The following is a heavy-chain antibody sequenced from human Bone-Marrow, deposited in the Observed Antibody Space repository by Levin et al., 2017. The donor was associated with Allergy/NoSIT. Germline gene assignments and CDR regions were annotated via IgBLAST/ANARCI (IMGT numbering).Heavy chain of an antibody. J-gene: IGHJ6*02. CDR1: GYTFTGYY. V-gene: IGHV1-2*06. CDR3: ARHLAAAGIYYGMDV. D-gene: IGHD6-13*01. Sequence: ASVKVSCKASGYTFTGYYMHWVRQAPGQGLEWMGRINPNSGGTDYAQKFQGRVTMTRDTSISTAYMELSRLRSDDTAVYYCARHLAAAGIYYGMDVWGQGTTVTVSS. CDR2: INPNSGGT.